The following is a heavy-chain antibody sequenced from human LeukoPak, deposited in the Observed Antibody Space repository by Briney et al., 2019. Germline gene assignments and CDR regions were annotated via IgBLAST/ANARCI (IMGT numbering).Heavy chain of an antibody. D-gene: IGHD6-19*01. Sequence: GASVKVSCKASGYTFTDYYIHWVRQAPGQGLDWVGWINPTSGATNYAQKFQGRVTMTRDTSNNTSYMELSRLRSDDTAVYYCASSKISSGWYHGRFDYWGQGTLVTVSS. CDR3: ASSKISSGWYHGRFDY. CDR1: GYTFTDYY. J-gene: IGHJ4*02. V-gene: IGHV1-2*02. CDR2: INPTSGAT.